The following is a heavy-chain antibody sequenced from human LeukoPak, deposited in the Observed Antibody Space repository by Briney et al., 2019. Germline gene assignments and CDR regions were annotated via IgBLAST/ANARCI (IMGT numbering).Heavy chain of an antibody. CDR2: ISPYNGRT. Sequence: ASVTVSCKASGYTFTSYGFSWVRQAPGQGLEWMGWISPYNGRTSYAQKLQDRGTMTTDTSTSTAYMELRSLTSDDTAVYYCARHGGNSDYFDYWGQGTLVTVSS. CDR3: ARHGGNSDYFDY. CDR1: GYTFTSYG. V-gene: IGHV1-18*01. J-gene: IGHJ4*02. D-gene: IGHD4-23*01.